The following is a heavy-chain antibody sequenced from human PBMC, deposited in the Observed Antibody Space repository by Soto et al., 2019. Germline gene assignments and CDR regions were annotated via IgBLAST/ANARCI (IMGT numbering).Heavy chain of an antibody. J-gene: IGHJ4*02. CDR2: IYNTGST. CDR1: GGSVSTYW. CDR3: AGLRGYAGSPIDY. V-gene: IGHV4-59*02. Sequence: SETLSLTCTVSGGSVSTYWWSWIRQPPGKGLEWIGYIYNTGSTNYNPSLKSRATLSVDTPKNQFSLRLSSVTTADTAVYYCAGLRGYAGSPIDYWGQATLVTVSS. D-gene: IGHD2-15*01.